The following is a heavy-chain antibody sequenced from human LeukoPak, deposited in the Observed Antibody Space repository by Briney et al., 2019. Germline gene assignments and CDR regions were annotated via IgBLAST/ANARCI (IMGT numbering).Heavy chain of an antibody. D-gene: IGHD5-12*01. CDR3: ARVRYSGYVPY. CDR1: GGSFSGYY. Sequence: SETLSHTCAVYGGSFSGYYWSWIRQPPGKGLEWIGEINHSGSTNYNPSLKSRITMSVDTSENQFSLKLTSVTAADTAVYYCARVRYSGYVPYWGQGTLVTVSS. V-gene: IGHV4-34*01. CDR2: INHSGST. J-gene: IGHJ4*02.